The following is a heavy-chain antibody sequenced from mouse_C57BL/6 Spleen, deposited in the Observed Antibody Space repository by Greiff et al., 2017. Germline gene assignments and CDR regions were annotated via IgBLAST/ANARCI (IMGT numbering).Heavy chain of an antibody. CDR2: IYPGDGDT. Sequence: QVQLKQSGPELVKPGASVKISCKASGYAFSSSWMTWVKQRPGKGLEWIGRIYPGDGDTNYNGKFKGKATLTADKSSSTAYMQLSSLTTEDSAVYFCARDYSSSPYAMDYWGQGTSVTVSS. D-gene: IGHD1-1*01. J-gene: IGHJ4*01. CDR3: ARDYSSSPYAMDY. V-gene: IGHV1-82*01. CDR1: GYAFSSSW.